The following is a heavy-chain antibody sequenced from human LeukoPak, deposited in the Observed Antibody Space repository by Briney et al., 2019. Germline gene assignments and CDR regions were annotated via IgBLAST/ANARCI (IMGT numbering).Heavy chain of an antibody. J-gene: IGHJ3*02. CDR2: IYYSGST. CDR3: ARYTAAAGFHDAFDI. V-gene: IGHV4-59*08. D-gene: IGHD6-13*01. Sequence: SETLSLTCTVSGGSISSYYWSWIRQPPGKGLEWIGYIYYSGSTNYNPSLKSRVTISVDTSKNQFSLKLSSVTAADTAVYYCARYTAAAGFHDAFDIWGQGTMVTVSS. CDR1: GGSISSYY.